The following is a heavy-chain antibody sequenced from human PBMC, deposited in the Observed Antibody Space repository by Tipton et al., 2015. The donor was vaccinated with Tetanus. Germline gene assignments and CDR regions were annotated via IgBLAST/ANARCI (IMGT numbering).Heavy chain of an antibody. CDR2: IDYFGST. Sequence: TLSLTCTVSGGSISTYHWNWLRQSPGKGLEWFGYIDYFGSTQYNPSLKSRVAMSVDTSKNQLSLRLNSVTSADTAVYYCARTSGYRYSDCWGQGTLVTVSS. D-gene: IGHD3-3*01. CDR3: ARTSGYRYSDC. CDR1: GGSISTYH. V-gene: IGHV4-59*01. J-gene: IGHJ4*02.